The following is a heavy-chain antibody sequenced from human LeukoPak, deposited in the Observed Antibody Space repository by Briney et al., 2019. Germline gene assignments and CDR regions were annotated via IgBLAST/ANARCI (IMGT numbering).Heavy chain of an antibody. V-gene: IGHV4-34*01. CDR3: ARAHLALLWFGELLDYIDY. CDR1: GGSLSGYY. J-gene: IGHJ4*02. D-gene: IGHD3-10*01. CDR2: INHRGST. Sequence: SSETLSLTCAVYGGSLSGYYWSWIRQPPGEGLEWIGEINHRGSTNYNPSLKSRVTMSVDTSKNQFSLKLSSVTAADTAVYYCARAHLALLWFGELLDYIDYWGQGTLVTVSS.